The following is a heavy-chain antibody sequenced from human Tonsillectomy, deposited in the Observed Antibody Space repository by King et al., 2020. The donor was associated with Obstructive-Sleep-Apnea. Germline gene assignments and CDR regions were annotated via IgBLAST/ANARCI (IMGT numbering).Heavy chain of an antibody. CDR2: IYHSGST. J-gene: IGHJ4*02. CDR3: ASGNSTSPGY. CDR1: GGSISSTNW. V-gene: IGHV4-4*02. D-gene: IGHD2/OR15-2a*01. Sequence: QLQESGPGLVKPSGTLSLTCAVSGGSISSTNWCSWVRQPPGKGLEWIGGIYHSGSTNYNPSLKNRVTISIDKSENQFSLKLTSMTAADTAVYYCASGNSTSPGYWGQGTLVTVSS.